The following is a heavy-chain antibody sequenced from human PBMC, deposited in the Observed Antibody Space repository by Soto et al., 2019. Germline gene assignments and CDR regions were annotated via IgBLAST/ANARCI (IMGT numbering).Heavy chain of an antibody. D-gene: IGHD3-22*01. V-gene: IGHV5-51*01. J-gene: IGHJ4*02. CDR2: IYPGDSDT. Sequence: GESLKISCKGSGYSFTSYWIGWVRQMPGKGLEWMGIIYPGDSDTRYSPSFQGQVTISADKSISTAYLQWSSLKASDTAMYYCAREPYYYDSSVYYLFDYGGQGTLVTVSS. CDR3: AREPYYYDSSVYYLFDY. CDR1: GYSFTSYW.